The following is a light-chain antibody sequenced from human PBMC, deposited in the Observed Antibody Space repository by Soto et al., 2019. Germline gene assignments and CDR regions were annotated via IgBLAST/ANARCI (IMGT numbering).Light chain of an antibody. CDR3: KSYAGSNTYV. CDR1: KNDIGVYDF. V-gene: IGLV2-8*01. CDR2: EVV. Sequence: LTQPPSASGSPGQSVTISCTGTKNDIGVYDFVSWYQHHPGKAPRLIIYEVVQRPSGVPDRFSGSKSGNTASLTVSGLQAVDEADYFCKSYAGSNTYVFGSGTKVTVL. J-gene: IGLJ1*01.